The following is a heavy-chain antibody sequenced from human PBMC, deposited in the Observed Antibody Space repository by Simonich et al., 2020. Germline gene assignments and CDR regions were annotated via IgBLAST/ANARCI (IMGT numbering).Heavy chain of an antibody. Sequence: EVQLVQSGAEVKKPGESLKISCKGSGYSFTSYWIGWGRQMPGKGLEWMVIIYPCDTDARYSPSFQCQVTISADKSISTAYLQWSSLKASDTAMYYCARLVMYSGSYYLDYWGQGTLVTVSS. D-gene: IGHD1-26*01. CDR1: GYSFTSYW. CDR3: ARLVMYSGSYYLDY. J-gene: IGHJ4*02. CDR2: IYPCDTDA. V-gene: IGHV5-51*01.